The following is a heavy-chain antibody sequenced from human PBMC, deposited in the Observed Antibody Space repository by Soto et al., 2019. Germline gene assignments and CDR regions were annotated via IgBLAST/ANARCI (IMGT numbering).Heavy chain of an antibody. CDR2: IIPIFGTA. J-gene: IGHJ5*02. CDR3: ARVGNPDYDSSNWFDP. D-gene: IGHD3-3*01. Sequence: GASVKVSCKASGGTFSSYAISWVRQAPGQGLEWMGGIIPIFGTANYAQKFQGRVTITADESTSTAYMELSSLRSEDTAVYYCARVGNPDYDSSNWFDPWGQGTLVTVSS. CDR1: GGTFSSYA. V-gene: IGHV1-69*13.